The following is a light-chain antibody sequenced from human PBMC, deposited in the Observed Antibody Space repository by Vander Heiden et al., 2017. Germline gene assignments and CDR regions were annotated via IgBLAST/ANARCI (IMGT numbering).Light chain of an antibody. J-gene: IGLJ2*01. V-gene: IGLV2-8*01. CDR1: SSDVGGYNY. Sequence: QSALTQPPSASGSPGQSVTISCTGTSSDVGGYNYVSWYQQHPGKAPKLIIYEVRKRPSVVPDRFSGSKSGNTASLTVSGLQVEDEADYYCSSYGGNNNSVLFGGGTKLTVL. CDR3: SSYGGNNNSVL. CDR2: EVR.